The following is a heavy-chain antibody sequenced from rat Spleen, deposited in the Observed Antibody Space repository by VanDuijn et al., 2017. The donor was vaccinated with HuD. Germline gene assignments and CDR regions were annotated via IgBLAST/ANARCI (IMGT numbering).Heavy chain of an antibody. CDR3: ARHGYTTDYLNWFAY. V-gene: IGHV5S10*01. Sequence: EVQLVESGGGLVQPGRSLKLSCAASGFIFSDYGMAWVRQAPKKGLEWVATINYEGSKTYHRDSVKGRFTISRDNAKSTLYLQMDSLRSEDTATYYCARHGYTTDYLNWFAYWGQGTLVTVSS. CDR2: INYEGSKT. D-gene: IGHD1-6*01. J-gene: IGHJ3*01. CDR1: GFIFSDYG.